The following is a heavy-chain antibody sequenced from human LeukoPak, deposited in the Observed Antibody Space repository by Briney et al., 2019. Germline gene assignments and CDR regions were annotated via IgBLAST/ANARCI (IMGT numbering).Heavy chain of an antibody. Sequence: GGSLKVSCTASGFTFDDYGLNWVRQAPGKGLEWVSGIGWHSGYTVHADSVKGRFTISRDNAKNSLYLKMNSLRPEDMALYFCARAPHSSTLHGSCNLDMWQQGTRVSVSS. CDR3: ARAPHSSTLHGSCNLDM. J-gene: IGHJ3*02. V-gene: IGHV3-9*03. CDR1: GFTFDDYG. CDR2: IGWHSGYT. D-gene: IGHD6-13*01.